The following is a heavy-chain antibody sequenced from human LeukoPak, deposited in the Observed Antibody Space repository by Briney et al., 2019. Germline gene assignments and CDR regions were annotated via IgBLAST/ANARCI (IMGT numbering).Heavy chain of an antibody. J-gene: IGHJ4*02. CDR3: ARGGPNSSGWPYLDY. CDR2: INTGNGNT. D-gene: IGHD6-19*01. V-gene: IGHV1-3*03. Sequence: ASVKVSCKASGYTFTSYAMHWVRQAPGQRLEWMGWINTGNGNTKYSQEFQGRVTITRDTSASTAYMELSSLRSEDMAVYYCARGGPNSSGWPYLDYWGQGTLVTVSS. CDR1: GYTFTSYA.